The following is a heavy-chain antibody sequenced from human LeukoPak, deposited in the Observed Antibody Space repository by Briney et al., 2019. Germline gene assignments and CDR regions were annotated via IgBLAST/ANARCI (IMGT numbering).Heavy chain of an antibody. CDR2: FYHNVVDM. J-gene: IGHJ6*03. V-gene: IGHV1-24*01. Sequence: GSSVKVSCKVSGYSVTEVAIHWVRQAPGDGLEWVGGFYHNVVDMIYAQKVQRRVTKTQDPSTDTVYMELSSLRSEDTAIYYCATVQYTLLPGYLIYMEVWGKGTTVTLSS. CDR3: ATVQYTLLPGYLIYMEV. D-gene: IGHD3-9*01. CDR1: GYSVTEVA.